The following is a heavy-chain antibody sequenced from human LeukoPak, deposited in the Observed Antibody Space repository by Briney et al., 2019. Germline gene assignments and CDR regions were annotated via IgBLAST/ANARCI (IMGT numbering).Heavy chain of an antibody. CDR2: IYYSGRT. CDR3: AKFPPDYYDSSGYHLTGY. D-gene: IGHD3-22*01. CDR1: GGSISSYY. V-gene: IGHV4-59*01. J-gene: IGHJ4*02. Sequence: KPSETLSLTCTVSGGSISSYYWSWLRQPPGKGLEWVGYIYYSGRTNYNPSLKSRVTISVDTSKNQFSLKLSSVTAADTAVYYCAKFPPDYYDSSGYHLTGYWGQGTLVTVSS.